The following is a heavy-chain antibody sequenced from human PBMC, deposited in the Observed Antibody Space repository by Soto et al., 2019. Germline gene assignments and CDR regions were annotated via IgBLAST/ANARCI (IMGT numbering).Heavy chain of an antibody. CDR3: ARYSAASGTYYFDS. D-gene: IGHD1-7*01. CDR2: INHSGRGV. J-gene: IGHJ4*02. V-gene: IGHV4-34*01. Sequence: SETLSLTCAVYGVSFSGYYWTWIRQPPGTGLEWIGEINHSGRGVNYNPSLKSRVTLSVDQANNQFSLRVASLTAADTAIYYCARYSAASGTYYFDSWSQGALVTVSS. CDR1: GVSFSGYY.